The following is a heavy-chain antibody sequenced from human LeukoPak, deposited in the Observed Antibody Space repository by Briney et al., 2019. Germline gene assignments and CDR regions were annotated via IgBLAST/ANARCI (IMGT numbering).Heavy chain of an antibody. V-gene: IGHV1-18*01. CDR2: ISAYNGNT. CDR3: ARGSRSWDGSRYLYYFDY. D-gene: IGHD3-22*01. J-gene: IGHJ4*02. Sequence: ASVKVSCKASGYTFTSYGISWVRQAPGQGLEWMGWISAYNGNTNYAQKLQGRVTMTTDTSTSTAYMELRSLRSDDTAVYYCARGSRSWDGSRYLYYFDYWGQGTLVTVSS. CDR1: GYTFTSYG.